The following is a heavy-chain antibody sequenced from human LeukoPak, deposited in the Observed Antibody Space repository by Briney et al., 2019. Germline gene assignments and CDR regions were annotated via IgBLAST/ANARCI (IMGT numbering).Heavy chain of an antibody. CDR1: GFTFSTYW. J-gene: IGHJ4*02. V-gene: IGHV3-23*01. Sequence: GGSLRLSCAASGFTFSTYWMSWVRQAPGKGLEWVSDISGSTLAAYYVDSVKGRFTISRDNSKNTLYLQMNSLKAEDTAVYYCARLTGASNSGYWGQGTLVTVSS. D-gene: IGHD2-8*02. CDR3: ARLTGASNSGY. CDR2: ISGSTLAA.